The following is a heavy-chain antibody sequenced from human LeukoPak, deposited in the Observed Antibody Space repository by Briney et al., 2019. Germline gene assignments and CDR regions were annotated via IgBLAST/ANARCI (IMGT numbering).Heavy chain of an antibody. D-gene: IGHD1-26*01. V-gene: IGHV3-23*01. J-gene: IGHJ4*02. CDR2: ISGSGGST. CDR1: GFTFSSYA. Sequence: GGSLRLSCAASGFTFSSYAMSWVRQAPGKGLEWVSAISGSGGSTYYADSVTGRFTISRDNSRNTLYLQMNSLRGDDTAVYYCAKDVGKWESLHFFDYWGQGTLVTVSS. CDR3: AKDVGKWESLHFFDY.